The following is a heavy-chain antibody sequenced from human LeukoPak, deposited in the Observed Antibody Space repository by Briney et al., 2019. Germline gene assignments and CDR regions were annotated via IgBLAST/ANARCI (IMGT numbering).Heavy chain of an antibody. J-gene: IGHJ5*02. CDR1: GFTFTNYA. CDR2: ISGSGTST. CDR3: ARDYYGSGSYYTGNWFDP. Sequence: GGSLRLSCAASGFTFTNYAMNWVRQAPGKGLEWVSGISGSGTSTYYADSVKGRFTISRDNSKNTLYLQMSSLGAEDTAVYYCARDYYGSGSYYTGNWFDPWGQGTLVTVSS. V-gene: IGHV3-23*01. D-gene: IGHD3-10*01.